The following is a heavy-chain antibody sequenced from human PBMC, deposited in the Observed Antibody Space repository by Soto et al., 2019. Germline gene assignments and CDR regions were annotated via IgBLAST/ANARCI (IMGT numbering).Heavy chain of an antibody. CDR2: IYYSGST. J-gene: IGHJ4*02. V-gene: IGHV4-39*01. CDR1: GGSISSSSYY. Sequence: SETLSLTCTVCGGSISSSSYYWGWIRQPPGKGLEWIGSIYYSGSTYYNPSLKSRVTISVDTSKNQFSLKLSSVTAADTAVYYCARRPMGIAVAEDYWGQGTLVTVSS. CDR3: ARRPMGIAVAEDY. D-gene: IGHD6-19*01.